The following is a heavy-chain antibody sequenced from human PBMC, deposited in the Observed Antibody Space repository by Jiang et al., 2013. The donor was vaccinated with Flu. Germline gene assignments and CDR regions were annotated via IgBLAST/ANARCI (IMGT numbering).Heavy chain of an antibody. Sequence: LLKPSETLSLTCAVYGGSFSGYYWSWIRQPPGKGLEWIGEINHSGSTNYNPSLKSRVTISVDTSKNQFSLKLSSVTAADTAVYYCARGETTVTSPFDYWGQGTLVTVSS. V-gene: IGHV4-34*01. J-gene: IGHJ4*02. D-gene: IGHD4-17*01. CDR3: ARGETTVTSPFDY. CDR1: GGSFSGYY. CDR2: INHSGST.